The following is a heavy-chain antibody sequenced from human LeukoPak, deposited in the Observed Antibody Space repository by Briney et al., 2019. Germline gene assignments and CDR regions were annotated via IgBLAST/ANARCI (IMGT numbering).Heavy chain of an antibody. D-gene: IGHD5-12*01. Sequence: PGRSLRLSCAASGFTFSSYAMHWVRQAPGKGLERVALISYDGTNKYYADSVKDRFTISRDNSKNTLYLQMNSLRAEDTAVYYRARDRGYSGYDAVDYWGQGTLVTVSS. J-gene: IGHJ4*02. V-gene: IGHV3-30*04. CDR1: GFTFSSYA. CDR3: ARDRGYSGYDAVDY. CDR2: ISYDGTNK.